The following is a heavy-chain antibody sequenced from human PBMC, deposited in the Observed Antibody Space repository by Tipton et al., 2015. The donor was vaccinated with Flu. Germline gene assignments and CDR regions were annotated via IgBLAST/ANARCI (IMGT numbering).Heavy chain of an antibody. CDR1: GYTFTGYY. Sequence: QLVQSGAEVKKPGASVKVSCKTSGYTFTGYYVHWVRQAPEQGLEWMGWIDGDTGSTRIAKKFQGRVTLSRDTSISTAYMELRSLTSDDTALYYCERGSVADYWGQGTLVTVSS. CDR3: ERGSVADY. J-gene: IGHJ4*02. V-gene: IGHV1-2*02. CDR2: IDGDTGST. D-gene: IGHD4-23*01.